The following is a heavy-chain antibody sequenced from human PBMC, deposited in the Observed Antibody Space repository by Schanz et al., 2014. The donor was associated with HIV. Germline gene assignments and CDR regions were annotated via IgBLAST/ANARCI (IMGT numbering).Heavy chain of an antibody. V-gene: IGHV4-61*01. Sequence: QVQLQESGPGLVKPSETLSLTCTVSGGSVRSESYYWSWIRQPPGKGLEWIGYIYYSGNTNYNPSLRGRVTISVDTSKNQFSLRLSSVTAADTAVYYCARDVVVQSHALIDVWGQGATVTVSS. CDR3: ARDVVVQSHALIDV. D-gene: IGHD2-21*01. CDR2: IYYSGNT. J-gene: IGHJ6*02. CDR1: GGSVRSESYY.